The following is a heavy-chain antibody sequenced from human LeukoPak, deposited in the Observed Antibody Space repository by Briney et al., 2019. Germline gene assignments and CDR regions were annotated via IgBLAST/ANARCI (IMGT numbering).Heavy chain of an antibody. V-gene: IGHV3-64D*06. J-gene: IGHJ4*02. CDR1: GFTFSSYA. CDR2: ISSNGGST. CDR3: VKDLGAGYYDILTGYLNFDY. D-gene: IGHD3-9*01. Sequence: GGSLRLSCSASGFTFSSYAMHWVRQAPGKGLEYVSAISSNGGSTYYADSVKGRFTISRDNSKNTLYLQMSSLRAEDTAVCYCVKDLGAGYYDILTGYLNFDYWGQGTLVTVSS.